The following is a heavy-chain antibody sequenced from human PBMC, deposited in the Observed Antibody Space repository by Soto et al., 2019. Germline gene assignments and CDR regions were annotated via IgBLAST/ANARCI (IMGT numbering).Heavy chain of an antibody. CDR2: IYHSGST. V-gene: IGHV4-4*02. CDR1: SGSISSSNW. Sequence: QVQLQESGPGLVKPSGTLSLTCAVSSGSISSSNWWSWVRQPPGKGLEWIGEIYHSGSTKYNPSLKSRVTISVDKSKNQFSLTLSSVTAADTAVYYCARRIAAASGPYYFDYWGQGTLVTVSS. D-gene: IGHD6-13*01. J-gene: IGHJ4*02. CDR3: ARRIAAASGPYYFDY.